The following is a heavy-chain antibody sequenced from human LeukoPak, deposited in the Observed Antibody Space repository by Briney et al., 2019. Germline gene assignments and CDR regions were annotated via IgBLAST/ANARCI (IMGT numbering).Heavy chain of an antibody. J-gene: IGHJ4*02. CDR3: ARGRNYGDYVFDY. CDR1: SYSIGSGYY. V-gene: IGHV4-38-2*01. D-gene: IGHD4-17*01. CDR2: IYHSGST. Sequence: SETLSLTYAVASYSIGSGYYGCSIRQPPGKGLEWIGSIYHSGSTYYNPSLKSRVTISVDTSKNQFSLKLSSVNAANTAVYYCARGRNYGDYVFDYWGQGTLVTVSS.